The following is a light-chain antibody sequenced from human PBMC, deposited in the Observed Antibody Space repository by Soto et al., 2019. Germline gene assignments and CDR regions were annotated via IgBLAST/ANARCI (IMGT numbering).Light chain of an antibody. CDR3: CSYAGSSYV. CDR1: SSDVGTYNL. CDR2: EVT. J-gene: IGLJ1*01. Sequence: QSVLTQPASVSGSPGQSITISCTGSSSDVGTYNLVSWYQQHPGEAPKLMIYEVTKRPSGVSNRFSGSKSGNTASLTISGLHAEDEADYYCCSYAGSSYVFGTGTKVTVL. V-gene: IGLV2-23*02.